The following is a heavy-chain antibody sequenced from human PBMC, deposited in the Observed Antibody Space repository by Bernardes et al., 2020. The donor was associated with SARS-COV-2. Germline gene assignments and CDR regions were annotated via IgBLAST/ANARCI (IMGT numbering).Heavy chain of an antibody. D-gene: IGHD2-2*01. V-gene: IGHV1-69*02. Sequence: SVKVSCKASGGTFSSYTISWVRQAPGQGLEWMGRIIPLVDITNYAQKFQDRVTITADKSTSTAYMELSNLRSEDTAVYFCASMQYCSSTSCLEYYGMDVWGQGTTVTVSS. J-gene: IGHJ6*02. CDR1: GGTFSSYT. CDR2: IIPLVDIT. CDR3: ASMQYCSSTSCLEYYGMDV.